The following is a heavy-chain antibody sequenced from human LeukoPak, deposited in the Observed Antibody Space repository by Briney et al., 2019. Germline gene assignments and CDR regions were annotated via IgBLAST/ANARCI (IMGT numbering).Heavy chain of an antibody. CDR1: SDSISTYD. CDR2: IFTSGSA. CDR3: ARQSPSGWYFFDF. D-gene: IGHD6-19*01. Sequence: SETLSLTCSVSSDSISTYDWSWIRQPAGKGLEWLGQIFTSGSATYNSSLKSRLTMSVDKSKNQVSLKLISVTAADTAIYYCARQSPSGWYFFDFWGRGTLVTVSS. J-gene: IGHJ4*02. V-gene: IGHV4-4*07.